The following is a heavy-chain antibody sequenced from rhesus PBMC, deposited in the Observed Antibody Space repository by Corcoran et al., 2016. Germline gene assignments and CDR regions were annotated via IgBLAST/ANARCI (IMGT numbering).Heavy chain of an antibody. CDR3: ARHRPIAAADY. Sequence: QVQLQESGPAVVKPSETLSLTCAVSGGSISSSNWWSWIRQSPGKGLEWNGGIYGSGGSTEYKPSPKSRVTISKNTSKNQLSLKLGSVTAADTAMYYCARHRPIAAADYWGQGVLVTVSS. V-gene: IGHV4-93*02. J-gene: IGHJ4*01. CDR2: IYGSGGST. CDR1: GGSISSSNW. D-gene: IGHD6-25*01.